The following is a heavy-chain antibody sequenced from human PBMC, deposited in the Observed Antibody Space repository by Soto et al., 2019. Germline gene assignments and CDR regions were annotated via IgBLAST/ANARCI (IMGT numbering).Heavy chain of an antibody. CDR3: AKDRRAGGNSAFYFDF. CDR2: ISATGGGT. J-gene: IGHJ4*02. D-gene: IGHD3-16*01. Sequence: EVQMLASGGGLGQPGGSLRLSCAASGFKFSNYAMSWVRQAPGKGLEWVSLISATGGGTYYADSVKGRFTISRDNSHNTLYLHVHSLTAEDTAVYYCAKDRRAGGNSAFYFDFWGQGAQVTVSS. CDR1: GFKFSNYA. V-gene: IGHV3-23*01.